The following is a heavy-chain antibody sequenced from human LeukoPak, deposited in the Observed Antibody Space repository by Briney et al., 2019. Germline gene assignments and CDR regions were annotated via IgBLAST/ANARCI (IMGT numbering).Heavy chain of an antibody. V-gene: IGHV3-23*01. CDR2: ITGSGGFT. J-gene: IGHJ4*02. CDR1: GFTFSSYA. CDR3: VRSLDY. Sequence: GGSLRLSCAASGFTFSSYAMSWVRQAPGKGLEWVSVITGSGGFTQYADSVKGRFTISRDNSKNTVYLQMNSPRVEDTALYYCVRSLDYWGQGTLVTVSS.